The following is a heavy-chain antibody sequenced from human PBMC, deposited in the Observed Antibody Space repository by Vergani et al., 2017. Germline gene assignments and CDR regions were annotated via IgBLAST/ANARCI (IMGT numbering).Heavy chain of an antibody. CDR1: GYTFTSYA. J-gene: IGHJ4*02. Sequence: QVQLVQSGAEVKKPGASVKVSCKASGYTFTSYAMHWVRQAPGQRLEWMGWINAGNGNTKYSQKFQGRVTITRDTSASTAYMELSSLRSEDTAVYYCARDRYTSNRFGYYSSSWYLDYWGQGTLVTVSS. CDR3: ARDRYTSNRFGYYSSSWYLDY. D-gene: IGHD6-13*01. CDR2: INAGNGNT. V-gene: IGHV1-3*01.